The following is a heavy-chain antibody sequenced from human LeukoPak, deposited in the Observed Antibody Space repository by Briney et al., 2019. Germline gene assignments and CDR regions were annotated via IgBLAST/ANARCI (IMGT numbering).Heavy chain of an antibody. CDR1: GGSIVNYY. CDR3: ARRNGAAGGDWFFDL. CDR2: IYTSGIT. V-gene: IGHV4-4*09. Sequence: SETLSLTCTVSGGSIVNYYWSWIRQPPGKGLEWIGYIYTSGITKYNPSLRSRVSFSVDTSNNHFSLKVNSVTAADAAVYYCARRNGAAGGDWFFDLWGRGTLVTVSS. J-gene: IGHJ2*01. D-gene: IGHD6-13*01.